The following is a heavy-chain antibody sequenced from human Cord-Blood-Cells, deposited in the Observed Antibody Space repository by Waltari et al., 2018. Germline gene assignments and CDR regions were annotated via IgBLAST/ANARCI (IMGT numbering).Heavy chain of an antibody. CDR1: GFTVSRPY. V-gene: IGHV3-53*01. CDR3: ARDPTGYSAA. Sequence: EVQLVESGGGLSPPGGSLALSCAAFGFTVSRPYVSCVRQATGKGLEWVSVIYSGGSTYYADSVKGRFTISRDNSKNTLYLQMNSLRAEDTAVYYCARDPTGYSAAWGQGTLVTVSS. CDR2: IYSGGST. J-gene: IGHJ4*02. D-gene: IGHD6-25*01.